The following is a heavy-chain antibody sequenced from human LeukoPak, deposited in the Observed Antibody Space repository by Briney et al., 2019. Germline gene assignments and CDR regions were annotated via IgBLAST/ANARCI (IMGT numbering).Heavy chain of an antibody. V-gene: IGHV1-24*01. CDR3: AADFDKGGWELYY. CDR2: FDPENGDT. J-gene: IGHJ4*02. CDR1: GYTLTELS. Sequence: ASVKVSCKVSGYTLTELSMHWVRQAPGKGLEWMGGFDPENGDTIYAQEFQGRVTMTEDTSTNTAYMELGSLRSEGTAVYYCAADFDKGGWELYYWGQGALVTVSS. D-gene: IGHD4-23*01.